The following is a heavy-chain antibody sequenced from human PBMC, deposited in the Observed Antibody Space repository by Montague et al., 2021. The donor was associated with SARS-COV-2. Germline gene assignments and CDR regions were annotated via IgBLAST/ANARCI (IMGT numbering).Heavy chain of an antibody. D-gene: IGHD3-10*01. V-gene: IGHV4-59*12. Sequence: SETLSLTCTVYGGSISSYYWSWIRQPPGKGLEWIGYINYSGSTNYNPSLKSRVTITVDTSKNQFSLKLSSVTAADTAVYYCARAGSGSYSFYYYYGMDVWGQGTTVTVSS. CDR2: INYSGST. CDR1: GGSISSYY. J-gene: IGHJ6*02. CDR3: ARAGSGSYSFYYYYGMDV.